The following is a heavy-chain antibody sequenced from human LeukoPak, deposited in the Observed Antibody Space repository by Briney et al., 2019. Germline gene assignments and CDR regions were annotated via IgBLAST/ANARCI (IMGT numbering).Heavy chain of an antibody. Sequence: GGSLRLSCAASGFTFSTYSMNWVRQAPGKGLEWVAVIWYDGSNKYYADSVKGRFTISRDNSKNTLYLQMNSLRAEDTAVYYCARDQGRYGYGYGYWGQGTLVTVSS. D-gene: IGHD5-18*01. CDR2: IWYDGSNK. J-gene: IGHJ4*02. CDR3: ARDQGRYGYGYGY. CDR1: GFTFSTYS. V-gene: IGHV3-33*08.